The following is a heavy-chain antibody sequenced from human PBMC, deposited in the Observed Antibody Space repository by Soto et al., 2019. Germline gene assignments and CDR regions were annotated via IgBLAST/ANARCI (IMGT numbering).Heavy chain of an antibody. CDR3: AKLGEGDFWSGYYPSTSYYYGMDV. V-gene: IGHV3-30*18. CDR1: GFTFSSYG. J-gene: IGHJ6*02. CDR2: ISYDGSNK. D-gene: IGHD3-3*01. Sequence: PVGSLRLSCAASGFTFSSYGMHWVRQAPGKGLEWVAVISYDGSNKYYADSVKGRFTISRDNSKNTLYLQMNSLRAEDTAVYYCAKLGEGDFWSGYYPSTSYYYGMDVWGQGTTVTVSS.